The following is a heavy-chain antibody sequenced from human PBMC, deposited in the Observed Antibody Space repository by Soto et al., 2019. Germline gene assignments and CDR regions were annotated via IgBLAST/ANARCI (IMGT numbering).Heavy chain of an antibody. CDR1: GGSIGSSNW. CDR3: ARLYTGNYIMYH. J-gene: IGHJ4*02. CDR2: IYHSGST. Sequence: PSETLSLTCAVSGGSIGSSNWWSWVRQPPGKGLEWIGEIYHSGSTNYNPSLKSRVTISVDKSKNQFSLKLSSVTAADTAVYYCARLYTGNYIMYHWGQGTLVTVSS. V-gene: IGHV4-4*02. D-gene: IGHD1-26*01.